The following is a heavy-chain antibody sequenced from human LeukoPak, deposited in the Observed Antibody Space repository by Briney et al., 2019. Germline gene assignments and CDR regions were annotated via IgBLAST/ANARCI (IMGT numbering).Heavy chain of an antibody. CDR2: IYTSGST. J-gene: IGHJ3*02. V-gene: IGHV4-61*02. CDR3: ARHYSSSFAFDI. Sequence: SETLSLTCTVSGGSISSGSYYWSWIRQPAGKGLEWIGRIYTSGSTNYNPSLKSRVTISVDTSKNQFSLKLSSVTAADTAVYYCARHYSSSFAFDIWGQGTMVTVSS. D-gene: IGHD6-13*01. CDR1: GGSISSGSYY.